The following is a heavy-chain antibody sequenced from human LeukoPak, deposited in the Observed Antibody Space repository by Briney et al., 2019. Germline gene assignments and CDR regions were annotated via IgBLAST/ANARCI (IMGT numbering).Heavy chain of an antibody. Sequence: SETLSLTCTVYGGSLSGYYWNWIRQPPGKGLEWIGEINQSGSTNYNPSLKSRVTISVDTSKNQFSLKLSSVTAADTAVYYCARDIGYSSSFDYWGQGTLVTVSS. CDR1: GGSLSGYY. CDR3: ARDIGYSSSFDY. D-gene: IGHD6-19*01. CDR2: INQSGST. J-gene: IGHJ4*02. V-gene: IGHV4-34*01.